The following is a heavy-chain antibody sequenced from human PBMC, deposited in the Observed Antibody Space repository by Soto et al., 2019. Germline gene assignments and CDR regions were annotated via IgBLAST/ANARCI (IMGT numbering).Heavy chain of an antibody. CDR2: ISYDGSNK. V-gene: IGHV3-30*18. CDR1: GFTFSSYG. J-gene: IGHJ3*02. CDR3: AKARVGGYSYGPNAFDI. D-gene: IGHD5-18*01. Sequence: QVQLVESGGGVVQPGRSLRLSCAASGFTFSSYGMHWVRQAPGKGLEWVAVISYDGSNKYYADSVKGRFTISRDNSKNTLYLQMNSLRAEDTAVYYCAKARVGGYSYGPNAFDIWGQGTMVTVSS.